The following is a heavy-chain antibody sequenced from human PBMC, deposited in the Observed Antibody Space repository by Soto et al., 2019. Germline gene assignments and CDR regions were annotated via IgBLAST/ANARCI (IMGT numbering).Heavy chain of an antibody. CDR2: IIPIFGTA. J-gene: IGHJ6*02. Sequence: QVQLVQSGAEVKKPGSSVTVSCKASGGTFSSYAISWVRQAPGQGLEWMGGIIPIFGTANYAQKFQGRVTITADESTSTAYMELSSLRSEDTAVYYCAGPPELTRIYYYYGMDVWGQGTTVTVSS. V-gene: IGHV1-69*12. CDR3: AGPPELTRIYYYYGMDV. CDR1: GGTFSSYA. D-gene: IGHD1-7*01.